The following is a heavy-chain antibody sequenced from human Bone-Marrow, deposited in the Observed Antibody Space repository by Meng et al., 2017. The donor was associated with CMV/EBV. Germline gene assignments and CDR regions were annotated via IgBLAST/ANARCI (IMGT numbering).Heavy chain of an antibody. CDR1: GFTFSDHW. D-gene: IGHD6-19*01. V-gene: IGHV3-7*01. CDR3: VRDMGWYRFDS. Sequence: GESLKISCVASGFTFSDHWMGWVRQAPGKGLEWVADIWKDGNTIWYFDSVKGRFTISRDNAKNSLFLQMNSLRVEDTAVYYCVRDMGWYRFDSWGQGTLVTVS. J-gene: IGHJ4*02. CDR2: IWKDGNTI.